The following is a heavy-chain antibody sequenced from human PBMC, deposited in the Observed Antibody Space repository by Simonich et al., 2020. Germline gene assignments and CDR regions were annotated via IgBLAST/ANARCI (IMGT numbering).Heavy chain of an antibody. Sequence: QVQLVQSGAEVKKPGASVKVSCKASGYTFTSYEINRVRKATGQGLEWMEWINPNSGNTGYAQKFQGRVTMTRNTAISTAYMELSSLRSEDTAVYYCARTYSGSYYYFDYWGQGTLVTVSS. CDR2: INPNSGNT. CDR3: ARTYSGSYYYFDY. J-gene: IGHJ4*02. V-gene: IGHV1-8*02. D-gene: IGHD1-26*01. CDR1: GYTFTSYE.